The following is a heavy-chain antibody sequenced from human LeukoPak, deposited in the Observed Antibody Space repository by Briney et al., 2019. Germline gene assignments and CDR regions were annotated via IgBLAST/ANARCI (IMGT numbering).Heavy chain of an antibody. D-gene: IGHD3-10*01. CDR3: ARSYGSGTLSPFDY. J-gene: IGHJ4*02. CDR1: GFTFRTCW. CDR2: INQDGTET. Sequence: GGSLRLSCAASGFTFRTCWMSWVRQAPGKGLEWVANINQDGTETYYVDSVTGRFTISRDDANSSLYLQMNSLRAEDTALYYCARSYGSGTLSPFDYWGQGTLVTVSS. V-gene: IGHV3-7*01.